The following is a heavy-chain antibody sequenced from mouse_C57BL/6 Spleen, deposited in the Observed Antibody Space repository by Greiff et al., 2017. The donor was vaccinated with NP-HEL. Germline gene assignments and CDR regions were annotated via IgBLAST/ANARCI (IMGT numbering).Heavy chain of an antibody. CDR2: IDPSDSYT. J-gene: IGHJ3*01. D-gene: IGHD1-1*01. CDR1: GYTFTSYW. CDR3: ARFYYGSSYDAY. Sequence: QVQLQQPGAELVMPGASVKLSCTASGYTFTSYWMHWVKQRPGQGLEWIGEIDPSDSYTNYNQKFKGKSTLTVDKSSSTADMQLSSLTSEDSAVYYGARFYYGSSYDAYWGQGTLVTVSA. V-gene: IGHV1-69*01.